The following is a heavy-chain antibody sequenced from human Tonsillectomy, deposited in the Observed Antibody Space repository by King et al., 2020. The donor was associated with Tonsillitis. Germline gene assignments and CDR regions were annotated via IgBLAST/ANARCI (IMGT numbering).Heavy chain of an antibody. Sequence: VLLVESGGGVVQPGRSLRLSCAASGFTFSSSAMHWVRQAPGKGLEWVAVISCDGSNKYYADSVKGRFTISRDNSKNTLYLQMNSLRVEDTAVYYCAGEYYYGSGSPYYYYYYGMDVWGQGTTVTVSS. CDR3: AGEYYYGSGSPYYYYYYGMDV. CDR2: ISCDGSNK. V-gene: IGHV3-30*04. J-gene: IGHJ6*02. CDR1: GFTFSSSA. D-gene: IGHD3-10*01.